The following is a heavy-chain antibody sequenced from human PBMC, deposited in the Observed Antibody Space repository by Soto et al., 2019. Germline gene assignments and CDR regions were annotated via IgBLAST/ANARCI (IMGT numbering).Heavy chain of an antibody. CDR2: VTHSGTT. CDR3: VRGDWATRFRH. Sequence: QVRLQQWGAGLLKPSETLSLTCAVYGESLNGYYWSWIRQAPGKGLEWIGEVTHSGTTNYNPSLKSRISISAATSRNQFSLKVGSVSAADTAIYYCVRGDWATRFRHWGRGTPVTVSS. V-gene: IGHV4-34*02. J-gene: IGHJ1*01. CDR1: GESLNGYY. D-gene: IGHD5-12*01.